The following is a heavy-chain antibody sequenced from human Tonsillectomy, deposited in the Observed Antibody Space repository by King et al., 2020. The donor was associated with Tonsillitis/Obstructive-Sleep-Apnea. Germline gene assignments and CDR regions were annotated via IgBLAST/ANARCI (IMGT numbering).Heavy chain of an antibody. Sequence: VQLVESGGGLEQPGGSLRLSCAASGFTFSSYAMSWVRQAPGKGLEWVSVISGSGGSTYYADSVKGRFTITRDNSKNTLYLQMNSLRAEDTAVYYCGKGGEDTTMVTEYFDYWGQGTLVTVSS. V-gene: IGHV3-23*04. CDR1: GFTFSSYA. CDR2: ISGSGGST. CDR3: GKGGEDTTMVTEYFDY. D-gene: IGHD5-18*01. J-gene: IGHJ4*02.